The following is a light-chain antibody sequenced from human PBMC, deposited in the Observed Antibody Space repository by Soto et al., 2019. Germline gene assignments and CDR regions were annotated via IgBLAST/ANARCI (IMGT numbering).Light chain of an antibody. CDR2: WAS. Sequence: DIVMTQSPDSLAVSLGERATINCKSSQSGLYRSDNKNYLAWYQQNPGQPPKLLIYWASTRESGVPDRFSGSGSGTDFTLTIRRLKAEDVAVYYCQKYYSNPWTLGQGTKVEIK. J-gene: IGKJ1*01. CDR1: QSGLYRSDNKNY. V-gene: IGKV4-1*01. CDR3: QKYYSNPWT.